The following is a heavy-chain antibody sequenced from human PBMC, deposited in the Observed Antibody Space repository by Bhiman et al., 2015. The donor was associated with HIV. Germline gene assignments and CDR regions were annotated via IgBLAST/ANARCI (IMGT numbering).Heavy chain of an antibody. D-gene: IGHD5-18*01. V-gene: IGHV3-21*01. CDR2: ISSTSTTI. CDR3: VRGYTYSNRLLGFDY. Sequence: EVQLVESGGGLVKAGGSLRLSCAASGFTFSTYNMNWVRQAPGKGLEWVSLISSTSTTIFYADSVKGRFTISRDNAKKSLYLQMSSLRAEDTAVYYCVRGYTYSNRLLGFDYWGQGTLVTVSS. J-gene: IGHJ4*02. CDR1: GFTFSTYN.